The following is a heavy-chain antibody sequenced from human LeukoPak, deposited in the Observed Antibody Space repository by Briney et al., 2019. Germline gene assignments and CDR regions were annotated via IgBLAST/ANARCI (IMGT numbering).Heavy chain of an antibody. CDR3: AREYSSGWLSDRMDDAFDI. CDR2: IYYSGST. CDR1: GGSISSYY. Sequence: SETLSLTCTVSGGSISSYYWSWIRQPPGKGLEWIGYIYYSGSTNYNPSLKSRVTISVDTSKNQFSLKLSSVTAADTAVYYCAREYSSGWLSDRMDDAFDIWGQGTMVTVSS. J-gene: IGHJ3*02. D-gene: IGHD6-19*01. V-gene: IGHV4-59*01.